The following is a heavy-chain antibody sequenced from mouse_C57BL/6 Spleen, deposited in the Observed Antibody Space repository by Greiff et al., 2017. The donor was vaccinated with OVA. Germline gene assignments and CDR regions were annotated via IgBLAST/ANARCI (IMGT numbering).Heavy chain of an antibody. CDR3: TRSRDYFAY. Sequence: VQLQQPGAELVRPGASVTLSCKASGYTFTDYEMHWVKQTPVHGLEWIGAIDPDTGGTAYNQKFKGKAILTADKSSSTAYMELRILTSEDSAVYYCTRSRDYFAYWGQGTLVTVSA. V-gene: IGHV1-15*01. J-gene: IGHJ3*01. CDR2: IDPDTGGT. D-gene: IGHD2-4*01. CDR1: GYTFTDYE.